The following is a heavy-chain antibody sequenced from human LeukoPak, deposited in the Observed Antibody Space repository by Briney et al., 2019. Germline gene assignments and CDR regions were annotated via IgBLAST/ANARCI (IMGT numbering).Heavy chain of an antibody. Sequence: GGSLRLSCAASGFTFSTYGMHWVRQAPGKVLEWVAVISYDGSNKYYGDSVRGRFTISRDNSKNTLYLQMNSLRAEDTAVYYCARDVMPAAGNNYYYMDVWGKGTTVTVSS. J-gene: IGHJ6*03. CDR2: ISYDGSNK. D-gene: IGHD6-13*01. CDR3: ARDVMPAAGNNYYYMDV. CDR1: GFTFSTYG. V-gene: IGHV3-30*04.